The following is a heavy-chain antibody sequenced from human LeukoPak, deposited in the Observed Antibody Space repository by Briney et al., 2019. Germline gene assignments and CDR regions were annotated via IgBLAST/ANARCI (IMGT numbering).Heavy chain of an antibody. Sequence: PSETLSLTCAVYGGPFSGYYWSWIRQPPGKGLEWIGEINHSGSTNYNPSLKSRVTISVDTSKNQFSLKLSSVTAADTAVYYCAGIAAAGILFDYWGQRTLVTVSS. J-gene: IGHJ4*02. CDR2: INHSGST. CDR1: GGPFSGYY. CDR3: AGIAAAGILFDY. V-gene: IGHV4-34*01. D-gene: IGHD6-13*01.